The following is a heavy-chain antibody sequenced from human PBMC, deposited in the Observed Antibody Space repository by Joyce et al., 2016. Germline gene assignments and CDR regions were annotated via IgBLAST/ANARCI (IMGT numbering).Heavy chain of an antibody. J-gene: IGHJ4*02. Sequence: QLQESGPGLVKPSHALSLTCSVSGTSISSGNYYWSWIRQPAGKGLEWIGRVFTSGTTDYNASLKSRATVSLDTAQNQFSLKLSSVIAADTAMYFCARGRMGAYNYGPLDYWGQGTLVTVSS. V-gene: IGHV4-61*02. D-gene: IGHD5-18*01. CDR3: ARGRMGAYNYGPLDY. CDR1: GTSISSGNYY. CDR2: VFTSGTT.